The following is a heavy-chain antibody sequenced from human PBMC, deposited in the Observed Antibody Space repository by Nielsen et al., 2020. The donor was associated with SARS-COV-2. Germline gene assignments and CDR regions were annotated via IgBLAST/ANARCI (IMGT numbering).Heavy chain of an antibody. V-gene: IGHV6-1*01. Sequence: SETLSLTCAISGDSVSSNSAAWNWIRQSPSRGLEWLGRTYYRSKWYNDYAVSVKSRITINPDTSKNQFSLQLNSVTPEDTAVYYCARDLYSSSWYRGGYYYYYGMDVWGQGTTVTVSS. CDR1: GDSVSSNSAA. D-gene: IGHD6-13*01. CDR3: ARDLYSSSWYRGGYYYYYGMDV. CDR2: TYYRSKWYN. J-gene: IGHJ6*02.